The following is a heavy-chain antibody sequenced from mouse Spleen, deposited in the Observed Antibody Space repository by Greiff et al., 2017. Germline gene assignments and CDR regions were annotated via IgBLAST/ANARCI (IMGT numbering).Heavy chain of an antibody. CDR3: ARHPSYDGYYLYYFDY. J-gene: IGHJ2*01. D-gene: IGHD2-3*01. CDR1: GFTFSSYG. Sequence: EVKLVESGGDLVKPGGSLKLSCAASGFTFSSYGMSWVRQTPDKRLEWVATISSGGSYTYYPDSVKGRFTISRDNAKNTLYLQMSSLKSEDTAMYYCARHPSYDGYYLYYFDYWGQGTTLTVSS. V-gene: IGHV5-6*01. CDR2: ISSGGSYT.